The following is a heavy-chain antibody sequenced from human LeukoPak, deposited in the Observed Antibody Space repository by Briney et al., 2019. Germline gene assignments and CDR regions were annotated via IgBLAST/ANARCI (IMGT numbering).Heavy chain of an antibody. CDR3: ARDPRDSSSWYGPFDY. D-gene: IGHD6-13*01. CDR2: IYYSGST. V-gene: IGHV4-4*02. Sequence: PSETLSLTCAVSGGSITNSYWWTWVRQSPGKGLEWVGEIYYSGSTNYNPSLKSRVTMSVDKSKNQFSLKLSSVTAADTAVYYCARDPRDSSSWYGPFDYWGQGTLVTVSS. J-gene: IGHJ4*02. CDR1: GGSITNSYW.